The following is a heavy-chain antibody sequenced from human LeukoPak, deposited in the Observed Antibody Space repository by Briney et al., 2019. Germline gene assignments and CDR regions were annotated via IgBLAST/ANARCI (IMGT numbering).Heavy chain of an antibody. V-gene: IGHV1-46*01. CDR2: INPSGGST. CDR1: GYTFTSYY. J-gene: IGHJ4*02. D-gene: IGHD3-22*01. Sequence: GASVRVSCKASGYTFTSYYMHWVRQAPGQGLEWMGIINPSGGSTSYAQKFQGRVTMTRDTSISTAYMELSRLRSDDTAVYYCARVTGYMIEDYFDYWGQGTLVTVSS. CDR3: ARVTGYMIEDYFDY.